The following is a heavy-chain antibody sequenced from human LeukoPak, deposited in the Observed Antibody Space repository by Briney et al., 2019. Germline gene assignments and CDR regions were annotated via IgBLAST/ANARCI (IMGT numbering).Heavy chain of an antibody. D-gene: IGHD2-15*01. CDR2: VYYTGNT. CDR3: ARGRVAYSAYYFDY. V-gene: IGHV4-59*01. J-gene: IGHJ4*02. CDR1: GDSITNYF. Sequence: PSETLSLTCTVSGDSITNYFWRWIRQPPGKGLEGTGYVYYTGNTNYKPSLKSRVTLSVDTSTNQFTLRLRSVTAADTAVYYCARGRVAYSAYYFDYWGRGTLVTVSS.